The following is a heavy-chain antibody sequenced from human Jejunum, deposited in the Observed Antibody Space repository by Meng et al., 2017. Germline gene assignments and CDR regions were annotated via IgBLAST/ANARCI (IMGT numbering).Heavy chain of an antibody. J-gene: IGHJ4*02. V-gene: IGHV1-8*03. CDR3: ARNRFGGYILGLDY. CDR2: MNPNSGST. Sequence: ASVKVSCKASGYTFTSFDINWVRQATGQGLEWMGWMNPNSGSTGYAQKFQGRVTITRNTSISTAYMELSGLRSEDTAVYYCARNRFGGYILGLDYWGQGTLVTVSS. D-gene: IGHD5-12*01. CDR1: GYTFTSFD.